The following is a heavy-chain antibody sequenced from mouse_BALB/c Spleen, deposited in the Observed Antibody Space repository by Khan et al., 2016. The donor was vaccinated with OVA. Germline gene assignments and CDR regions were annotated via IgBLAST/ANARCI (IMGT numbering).Heavy chain of an antibody. Sequence: QVQLQQSGAELARPGASVKMSCKASGYTFTSYTIHWIKKRPGQGLEWIGYINPSNGYTNYNQKFKDKATLTTDKSSTTAYLQLSSLTSDSSAVYKCVIDGAYHRNGGWFAYWGQGTLVTVAA. V-gene: IGHV1-4*01. CDR2: INPSNGYT. CDR3: VIDGAYHRNGGWFAY. CDR1: GYTFTSYT. D-gene: IGHD2-14*01. J-gene: IGHJ3*01.